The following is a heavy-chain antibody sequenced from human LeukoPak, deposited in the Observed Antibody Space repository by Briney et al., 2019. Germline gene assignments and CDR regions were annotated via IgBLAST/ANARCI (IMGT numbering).Heavy chain of an antibody. CDR3: AAGNDYFDY. J-gene: IGHJ4*02. D-gene: IGHD4-23*01. Sequence: SETLSLTCAVYGGSFSGYYWSWIRQPPGKGLEWIGEINHSGSTNYNPSLKSRVTISVDTSKNQFSLKLCSVTAADTAVYYCAAGNDYFDYWGQGTLVTVSS. V-gene: IGHV4-34*01. CDR2: INHSGST. CDR1: GGSFSGYY.